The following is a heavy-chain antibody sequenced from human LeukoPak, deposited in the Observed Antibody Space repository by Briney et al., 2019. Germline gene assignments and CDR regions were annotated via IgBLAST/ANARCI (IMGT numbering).Heavy chain of an antibody. D-gene: IGHD3-22*01. V-gene: IGHV1-3*01. CDR1: GYTFTGYS. Sequence: ASVKVSCRASGYTFTGYSIHWVRQAPGQRLEWMGWINAGTGYTKYSQRFQGRLTITRDTSAGTVYMELISLRSEDTAVFYCGRSGGFYPAGYWGQGTQVTVSS. CDR3: GRSGGFYPAGY. J-gene: IGHJ4*02. CDR2: INAGTGYT.